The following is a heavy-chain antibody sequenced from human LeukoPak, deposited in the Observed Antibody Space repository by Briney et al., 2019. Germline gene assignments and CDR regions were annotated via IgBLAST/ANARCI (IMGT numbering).Heavy chain of an antibody. V-gene: IGHV3-33*01. J-gene: IGHJ4*02. D-gene: IGHD4-17*01. CDR2: IRYDGSNK. CDR3: ARDGDDYGDYVSPKRGSPFYYFDY. Sequence: SGRSLRLSCAASGFTFSSYGMHWVRQAPGKGLEWVAVIRYDGSNKYYADSVKGRFTISRDNSKNTLYLQMNSLRAEDTAVYYCARDGDDYGDYVSPKRGSPFYYFDYWGQGTLVTVSS. CDR1: GFTFSSYG.